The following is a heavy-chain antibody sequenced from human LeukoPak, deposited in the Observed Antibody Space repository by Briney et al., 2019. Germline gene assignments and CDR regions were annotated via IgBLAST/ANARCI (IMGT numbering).Heavy chain of an antibody. Sequence: ASVKVSCKASGYTFTSYGISWVRQAPGQGLEWMGWISAYNNGYTNHTQKLQGRGTMTTDTSTSTAYMELRSLRSDDTAVYYCARDGHSSSYYQTDAFHIWGQGTMVTVSS. D-gene: IGHD3-22*01. V-gene: IGHV1-18*01. CDR3: ARDGHSSSYYQTDAFHI. CDR2: ISAYNNGYT. J-gene: IGHJ3*02. CDR1: GYTFTSYG.